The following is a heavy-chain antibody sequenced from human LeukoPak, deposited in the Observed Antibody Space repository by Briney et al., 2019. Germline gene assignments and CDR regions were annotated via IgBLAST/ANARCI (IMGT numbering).Heavy chain of an antibody. D-gene: IGHD1-1*01. V-gene: IGHV1-18*01. Sequence: XXXGQXLXWMGXXSTYNGKTNYAQEVQDRVTMTTDTSTSTVYMGLRSLRSDDTALYYCARDFSNFSYGTWFDPWGQGTLVTVSS. CDR3: ARDFSNFSYGTWFDP. CDR2: XSTYNGKT. J-gene: IGHJ5*02.